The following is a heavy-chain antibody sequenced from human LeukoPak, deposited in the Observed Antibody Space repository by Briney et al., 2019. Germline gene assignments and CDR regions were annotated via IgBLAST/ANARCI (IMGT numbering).Heavy chain of an antibody. Sequence: GGSLRLSCAASGFTFSTYGMHWVRQAPGKRLEWVAVTWYDGSYKYYGDSVKGRFTISRDNSKNTLYLQMASLRVEDTAVYYCARDLTSYYDFWSGYQYYYYYGMDVWGQGTTVTVSS. V-gene: IGHV3-33*01. CDR2: TWYDGSYK. CDR3: ARDLTSYYDFWSGYQYYYYYGMDV. J-gene: IGHJ6*02. D-gene: IGHD3-3*01. CDR1: GFTFSTYG.